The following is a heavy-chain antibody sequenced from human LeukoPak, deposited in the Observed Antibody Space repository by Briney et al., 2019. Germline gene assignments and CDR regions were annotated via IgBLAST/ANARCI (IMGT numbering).Heavy chain of an antibody. J-gene: IGHJ4*02. CDR2: ISSSSSYI. CDR3: ALLVGATLDSDY. D-gene: IGHD1-26*01. Sequence: PGGSLSLSCAASGFTFSSYSMNWVRRAPGKGLEWVSSISSSSSYIYYADSVKGRFTISRDNAKNSLYLQMNSLRAEDTAVYYCALLVGATLDSDYWGQGTLVTVSS. CDR1: GFTFSSYS. V-gene: IGHV3-21*01.